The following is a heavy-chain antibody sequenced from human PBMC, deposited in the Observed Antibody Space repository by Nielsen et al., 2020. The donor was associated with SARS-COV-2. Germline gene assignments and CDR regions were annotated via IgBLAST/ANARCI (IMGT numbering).Heavy chain of an antibody. CDR1: GGSISSGDYY. CDR2: IYYSGST. J-gene: IGHJ4*02. D-gene: IGHD3-16*01. V-gene: IGHV4-30-4*01. Sequence: SETLSLTCTVSGGSISSGDYYWSWIRQPPGKGLEWIGYIYYSGSTYYNPSLKSRVTISVDTSKNQFSLKLSSVTAADTAVYYCARGGGGRTLAYWGQGTLVTVSS. CDR3: ARGGGGRTLAY.